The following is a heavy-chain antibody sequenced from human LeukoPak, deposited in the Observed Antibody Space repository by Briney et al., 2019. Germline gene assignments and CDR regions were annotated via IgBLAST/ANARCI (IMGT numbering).Heavy chain of an antibody. Sequence: GGSLRLSCAASGFTFSSHSMNWVRQAPGKGLEWVSYISSSGDTICYADSVKGRFTISRDSAKNSLFLQMSSLRAEDTAVYYCARGFLRYSYDHWGQGTLVTDSS. CDR1: GFTFSSHS. D-gene: IGHD5-18*01. V-gene: IGHV3-48*04. CDR3: ARGFLRYSYDH. CDR2: ISSSGDTI. J-gene: IGHJ4*02.